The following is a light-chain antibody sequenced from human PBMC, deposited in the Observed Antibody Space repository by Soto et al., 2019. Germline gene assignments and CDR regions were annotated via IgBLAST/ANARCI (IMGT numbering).Light chain of an antibody. Sequence: DIQMTQSPSSLSASVGDRVTVTCRASQDIGNYLCWYQQKLGKAPKLLIYDASYLEAGVPSRFSGSGSGTDFTFTTSSLQPEDFATYYCQQHDSLPLTFGGGTKVEIK. CDR1: QDIGNY. CDR3: QQHDSLPLT. CDR2: DAS. V-gene: IGKV1-33*01. J-gene: IGKJ4*01.